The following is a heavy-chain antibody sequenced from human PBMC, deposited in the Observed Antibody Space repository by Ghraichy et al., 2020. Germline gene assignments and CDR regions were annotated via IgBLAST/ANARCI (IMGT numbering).Heavy chain of an antibody. J-gene: IGHJ6*03. Sequence: ASVKVSCRASGYTFTNYGITWVRQAPGQGLEWMGWISTFNGNRNYAQKLQGRVTMTTETSARTAYMELESLTSDDTAVYYCARASSGSDYYYYYMDVWGKGTTVTVS. CDR3: ARASSGSDYYYYYMDV. CDR2: ISTFNGNR. D-gene: IGHD6-19*01. V-gene: IGHV1-18*01. CDR1: GYTFTNYG.